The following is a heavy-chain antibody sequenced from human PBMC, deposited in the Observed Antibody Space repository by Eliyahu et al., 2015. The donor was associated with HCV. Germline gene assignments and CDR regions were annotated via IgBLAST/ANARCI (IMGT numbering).Heavy chain of an antibody. J-gene: IGHJ6*02. CDR3: GRDDIVPLYGLDV. Sequence: QVQLVQSGAEVKKPGSSVKVSCKASRGPFSNSAIYWVRQAPGQGLEWMGGITPVFGTTTYAQKFQGRVTISADESTGTIYMEVNSLKFEDTAVYFCGRDDIVPLYGLDVWGQGTTVTVSS. CDR2: ITPVFGTT. D-gene: IGHD5-12*01. V-gene: IGHV1-69*01. CDR1: RGPFSNSA.